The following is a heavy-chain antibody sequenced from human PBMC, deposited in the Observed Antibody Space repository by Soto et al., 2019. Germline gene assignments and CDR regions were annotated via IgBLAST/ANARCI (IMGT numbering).Heavy chain of an antibody. CDR1: GGSVSSGSYY. V-gene: IGHV4-61*01. D-gene: IGHD3-22*01. J-gene: IGHJ5*02. Sequence: QVQLQESGPGLVKPSETLSLTCTVSGGSVSSGSYYWSWIRQPPGKGLEWIGYIYYSGSTNYNPSLKSRVTISVDTSKNQFSVKLSSVTAADTAVYYCARQKKFTYYYDTWGQGTLVTVSS. CDR3: ARQKKFTYYYDT. CDR2: IYYSGST.